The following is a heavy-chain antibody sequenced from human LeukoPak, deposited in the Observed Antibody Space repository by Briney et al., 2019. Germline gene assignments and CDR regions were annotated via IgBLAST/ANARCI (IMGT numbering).Heavy chain of an antibody. CDR2: INHSGST. CDR1: GGSFSGYY. Sequence: SETLSLTCAVYGGSFSGYYWSWIRQPPGKGLEWIGEINHSGSTNYNPSLKSRVTISVDTSKNQFSLKPSSVTAADTAVYYCAREGGSSRSLENWGQGTLVTVSS. CDR3: AREGGSSRSLEN. J-gene: IGHJ4*02. D-gene: IGHD1-26*01. V-gene: IGHV4-34*01.